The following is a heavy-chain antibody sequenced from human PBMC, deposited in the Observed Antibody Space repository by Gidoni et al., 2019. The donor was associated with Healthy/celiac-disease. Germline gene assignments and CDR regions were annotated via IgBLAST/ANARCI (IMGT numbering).Heavy chain of an antibody. Sequence: IIRVRQAPGQGLEWMGGIIPIFGTANYAQKFQGRVTITADESTSTAYMELSSLRSEDTAVYYCARADYYYDSSGYYFHGAFDIWGQGTMVTVSS. J-gene: IGHJ3*02. CDR3: ARADYYYDSSGYYFHGAFDI. V-gene: IGHV1-69*01. D-gene: IGHD3-22*01. CDR2: IIPIFGTA.